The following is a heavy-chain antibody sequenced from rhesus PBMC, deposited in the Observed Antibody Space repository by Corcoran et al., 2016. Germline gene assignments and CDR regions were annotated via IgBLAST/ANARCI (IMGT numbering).Heavy chain of an antibody. CDR2: IYGSSGST. CDR1: GGSISSNY. J-gene: IGHJ4*01. CDR3: ARSPIVGRVRSYFDD. Sequence: QVQLQESGPGLVKPSETLSLTCAVSGGSISSNYWSWIRQPPGKGLEWIGYIYGSSGSTYYNPSLKSRVTISTDTSKNQFALRLSSVTAADTAVYYCARSPIVGRVRSYFDDWGQGVLVTVSS. D-gene: IGHD5-24*01. V-gene: IGHV4-160*01.